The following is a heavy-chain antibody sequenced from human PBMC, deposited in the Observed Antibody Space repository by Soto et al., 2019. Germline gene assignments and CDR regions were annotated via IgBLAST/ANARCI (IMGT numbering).Heavy chain of an antibody. CDR3: ARLKSYYDSQES. CDR2: IYSGGSI. D-gene: IGHD3-22*01. CDR1: GFIVNDNY. J-gene: IGHJ5*02. V-gene: IGHV3-66*04. Sequence: PGGSLRLSCATSGFIVNDNYMSWVRQAPGKGLEWVSVIYSGGSIYYADSVKGRFTISRDTSKSTLYLQMSSLRAEDTAVYYCARLKSYYDSQESWGQGTLVTVSS.